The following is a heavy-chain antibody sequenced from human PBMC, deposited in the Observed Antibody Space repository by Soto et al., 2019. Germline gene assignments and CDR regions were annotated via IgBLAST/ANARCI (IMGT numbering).Heavy chain of an antibody. CDR3: ARGDSPVHFDH. CDR1: GYTFSKYG. J-gene: IGHJ4*02. CDR2: INGYNANT. Sequence: QVHLVQSGLEVKKPGASVKVSCKTSGYTFSKYGIAWVRQAPGQGLEWMGWINGYNANTNYAQKFQGRVTMTIDTSATTPYLELRSLRSDVTAVFYCARGDSPVHFDHWGQGPLVTVST. D-gene: IGHD4-4*01. V-gene: IGHV1-18*01.